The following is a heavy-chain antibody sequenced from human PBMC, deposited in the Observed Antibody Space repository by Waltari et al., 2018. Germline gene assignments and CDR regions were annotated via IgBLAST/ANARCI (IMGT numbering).Heavy chain of an antibody. CDR1: GFTFRNYP. D-gene: IGHD2-21*02. Sequence: QVEVVEYGGGVVQPGRSMRLSCAASGFTFRNYPMHWVRQAPGKGSELVAVILRYGINEHYAASVEVRFTISRDDSKNTLYLQMNSLSVEDTAVYYCAREVSRDCRFDPWGQGTLVTVSS. V-gene: IGHV3-30-3*01. J-gene: IGHJ5*02. CDR2: ILRYGINE. CDR3: AREVSRDCRFDP.